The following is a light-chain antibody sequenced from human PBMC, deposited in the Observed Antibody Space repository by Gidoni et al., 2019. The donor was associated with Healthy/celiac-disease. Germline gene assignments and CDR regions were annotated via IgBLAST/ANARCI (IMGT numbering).Light chain of an antibody. J-gene: IGKJ5*01. V-gene: IGKV3-20*01. CDR1: QSVSSSY. CDR2: GAS. CDR3: QQYGSSRT. Sequence: IVFTQSPGTLSLSPGERATLSCRASQSVSSSYLAWYQQKPGQAPRLLIYGASSRATGIPDRFSGSGSGTDFTLTISRLEPEDFAVYYCQQYGSSRTFGQXTRLEIK.